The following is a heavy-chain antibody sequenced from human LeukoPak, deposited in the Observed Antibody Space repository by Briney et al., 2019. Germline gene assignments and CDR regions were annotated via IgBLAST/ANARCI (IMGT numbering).Heavy chain of an antibody. CDR2: IYSTGTT. CDR3: ARDRGPGWFDP. CDR1: GFTVSSNY. J-gene: IGHJ5*02. V-gene: IGHV3-66*03. Sequence: PGGSLRLSCAVSGFTVSSNYVSWVRQAPGKGLEWVSVIYSTGTTFYADSVKGRFTISRDNSKNTVYLQMNSLRPEDTAVYHCARDRGPGWFDPWGQGTLVTVSS. D-gene: IGHD3-10*01.